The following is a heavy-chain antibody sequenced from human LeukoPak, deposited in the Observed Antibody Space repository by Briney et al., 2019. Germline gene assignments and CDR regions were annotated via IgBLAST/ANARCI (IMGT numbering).Heavy chain of an antibody. D-gene: IGHD3-22*01. CDR3: ARLYDSSGADAFDI. V-gene: IGHV4-59*01. CDR1: GGSISSYY. J-gene: IGHJ3*02. CDR2: IYYSGST. Sequence: SSETLSLTCTFSGGSISSYYWSWIRQPPGKGLEWIGYIYYSGSTNYNPSLKSRVTISVDTSKNQFSLKLSSVTASDTAVYYCARLYDSSGADAFDIWGQGTMVTVSS.